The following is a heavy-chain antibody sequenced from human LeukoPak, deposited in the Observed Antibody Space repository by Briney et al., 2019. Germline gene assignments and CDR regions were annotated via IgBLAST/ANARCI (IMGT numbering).Heavy chain of an antibody. D-gene: IGHD3-22*01. J-gene: IGHJ6*02. CDR2: ISYDANIGSNK. V-gene: IGHV3-30-3*01. CDR1: GFTFSRYA. Sequence: GRSLRLSCATSGFTFSRYAMHWVRQAPGKGLEWVALISYDANIGSNKYYADSVKGRFTISRDNSKNTLYLQMNSLRAEDTAVYYCARDRITMIVNPSMDVWGQGTTVTVSS. CDR3: ARDRITMIVNPSMDV.